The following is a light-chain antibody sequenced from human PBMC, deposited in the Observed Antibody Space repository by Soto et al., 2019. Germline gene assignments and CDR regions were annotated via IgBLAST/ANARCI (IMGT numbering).Light chain of an antibody. CDR2: EVS. Sequence: QSVLTQPRSVSGSPGQSVTISCTGSSSDVGRYEYVSWYQQHPGKVPKLIIYEVSNRPSGVSNRFSGSKSGNTASLTISGLQAEDEADYYCSSYKSSSTPCVFGTGTKVTVL. J-gene: IGLJ1*01. CDR1: SSDVGRYEY. CDR3: SSYKSSSTPCV. V-gene: IGLV2-14*01.